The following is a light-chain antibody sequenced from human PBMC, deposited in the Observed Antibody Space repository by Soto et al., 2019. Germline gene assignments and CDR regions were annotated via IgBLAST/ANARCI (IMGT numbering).Light chain of an antibody. V-gene: IGKV1-5*01. Sequence: DVQMNQSPSTLSASVGDRVTITCRASQSISGWLAWYQQKPGKAPKVLIYDASSLESGVPSRFSGSGSGTEFTLTISSLQPDDFATYYCQQYNSYGTFGQGAKVDI. J-gene: IGKJ1*01. CDR3: QQYNSYGT. CDR2: DAS. CDR1: QSISGW.